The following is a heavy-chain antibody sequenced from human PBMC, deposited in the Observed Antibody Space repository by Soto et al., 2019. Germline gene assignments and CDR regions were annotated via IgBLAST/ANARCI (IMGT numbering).Heavy chain of an antibody. D-gene: IGHD3-22*01. CDR3: ARDARSSGSLVPPTVDP. J-gene: IGHJ5*02. CDR1: GYTFTGYY. CDR2: INPNSGGT. V-gene: IGHV1-2*02. Sequence: ASVKVSCKASGYTFTGYYMHWVRQAPGQGLEWMGWINPNSGGTNYAQKFQGRVTMTRDTSISTAYMELSRLRSDDTAVYYCARDARSSGSLVPPTVDPWGQGTLVTVSS.